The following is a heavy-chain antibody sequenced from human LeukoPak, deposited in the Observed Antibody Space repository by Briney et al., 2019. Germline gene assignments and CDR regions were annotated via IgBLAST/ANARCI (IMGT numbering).Heavy chain of an antibody. D-gene: IGHD4-23*01. CDR1: GYTFTGYG. Sequence: ASVKVSCKASGYTFTGYGISWVRQAPGQGLEWMGWISAYNGNTNYAQKLQGRVTMTTDTSTSTAYMELRSLRSDDTAVHYCARVVRGNSGGYYFDYWGQGTLVTVSS. J-gene: IGHJ4*02. V-gene: IGHV1-18*01. CDR2: ISAYNGNT. CDR3: ARVVRGNSGGYYFDY.